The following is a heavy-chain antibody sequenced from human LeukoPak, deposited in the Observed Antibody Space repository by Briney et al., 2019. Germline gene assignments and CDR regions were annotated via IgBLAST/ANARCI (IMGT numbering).Heavy chain of an antibody. Sequence: SETLSLTCAVYGGSFSGYYWSWIRQPPGKGLEWIGEINHSGSTNYNPSLKSRVTISVDTSKNQFSLKLSSVTAADTAVYYCARGVNYYYYYMDVWGKGTTVTISS. CDR3: ARGVNYYYYYMDV. D-gene: IGHD4-23*01. CDR1: GGSFSGYY. J-gene: IGHJ6*03. V-gene: IGHV4-34*01. CDR2: INHSGST.